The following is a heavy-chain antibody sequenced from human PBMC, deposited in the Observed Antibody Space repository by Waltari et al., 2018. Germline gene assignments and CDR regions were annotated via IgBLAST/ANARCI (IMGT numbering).Heavy chain of an antibody. CDR2: IWYDGSNK. D-gene: IGHD3-22*01. V-gene: IGHV3-33*01. CDR3: ATIYKAYYYDSSGFGPLDY. Sequence: QVQLVESGGGVVQPGRSLRLSCAASGFTFSSYGMHWVRQAPATGLEWVAVIWYDGSNKYYADSVKGRFTISRDNSKNTLYLQMNSLRAEDTAVYYCATIYKAYYYDSSGFGPLDYWGQGTLVTVSS. CDR1: GFTFSSYG. J-gene: IGHJ4*02.